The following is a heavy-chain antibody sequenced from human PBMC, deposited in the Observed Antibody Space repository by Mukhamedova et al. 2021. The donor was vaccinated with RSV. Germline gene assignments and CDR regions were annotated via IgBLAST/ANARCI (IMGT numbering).Heavy chain of an antibody. D-gene: IGHD6-13*01. V-gene: IGHV4-59*01. J-gene: IGHJ4*02. CDR3: ARDSDLSSSFEFDY. Sequence: YYSGSTNYNPSLKSRVTISVDTSKNQFSLKLSSVTAADTAVYYCARDSDLSSSFEFDYRGQGTLVTVSS. CDR2: YYSGST.